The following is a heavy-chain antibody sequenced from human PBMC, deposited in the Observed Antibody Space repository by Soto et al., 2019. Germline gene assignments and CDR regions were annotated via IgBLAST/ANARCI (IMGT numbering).Heavy chain of an antibody. Sequence: GASVKVSCKASGYTFTSYAMHWVRQAPGQRVEWMGWSNAGNGNTKYSQKFQGRVTITRDTSASTAYMELSSLRSEDTAVYYCARGYCSSTSCYRGWFDPWGQGTLVTVSS. CDR2: SNAGNGNT. CDR3: ARGYCSSTSCYRGWFDP. V-gene: IGHV1-3*01. J-gene: IGHJ5*02. CDR1: GYTFTSYA. D-gene: IGHD2-2*01.